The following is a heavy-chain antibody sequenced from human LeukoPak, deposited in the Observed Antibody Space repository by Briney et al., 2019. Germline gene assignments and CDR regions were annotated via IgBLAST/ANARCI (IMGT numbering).Heavy chain of an antibody. Sequence: PGRTLRLSRAASGVSFSTSWMTCVRQAPGKGLQWVASIGLDGIDTRYADFVKGRFAVSRDNAKRSLYLQMYSLTVDDTAVYYCARDGNAGNDFDYWGQGTLVTVSS. CDR1: GVSFSTSW. J-gene: IGHJ4*02. D-gene: IGHD1-1*01. CDR3: ARDGNAGNDFDY. CDR2: IGLDGIDT. V-gene: IGHV3-7*01.